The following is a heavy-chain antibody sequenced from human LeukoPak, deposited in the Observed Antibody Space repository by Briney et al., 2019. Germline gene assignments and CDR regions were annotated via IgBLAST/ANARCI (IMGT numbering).Heavy chain of an antibody. J-gene: IGHJ4*02. CDR3: ARGPDILTGYYADY. CDR1: GYTFTGHY. V-gene: IGHV1-2*04. Sequence: ASVKVSCKASGYTFTGHYMHWVRQAPGQGLEWMGWINPNSGDTTYAQKFQGWVTMTRDTSISTAYMDLSRLTSDDTAVYYCARGPDILTGYYADYWGQGTLITVSS. D-gene: IGHD3-9*01. CDR2: INPNSGDT.